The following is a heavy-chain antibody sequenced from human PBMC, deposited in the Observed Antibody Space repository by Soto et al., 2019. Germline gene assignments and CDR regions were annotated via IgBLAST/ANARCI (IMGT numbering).Heavy chain of an antibody. Sequence: VQLVQSGAEVKKPGASVKVSCKASGYTFTSYGISWVRQAPGQGLEWMGWISAYNGNTNYAQKLQGRVTMTTDTSTSTAYMELRSLRSDDTAVYYCARDDSSGYLETYYYYYGMDVWGQGTTVTVSS. CDR1: GYTFTSYG. CDR2: ISAYNGNT. V-gene: IGHV1-18*01. J-gene: IGHJ6*02. CDR3: ARDDSSGYLETYYYYYGMDV. D-gene: IGHD3-22*01.